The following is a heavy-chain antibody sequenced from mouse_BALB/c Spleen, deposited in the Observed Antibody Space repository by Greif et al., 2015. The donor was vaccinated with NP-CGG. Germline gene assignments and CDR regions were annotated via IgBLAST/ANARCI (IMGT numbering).Heavy chain of an antibody. CDR1: GYTFTDYV. D-gene: IGHD3-2*01. J-gene: IGHJ3*01. V-gene: IGHV1-77*01. Sequence: VKLMESGPELVKPGASVKMSCKASGYTFTDYVISWVKQRTGQGLEWIGEIYPGSGSTYYNEKFKGKATLTADKSSNTAYMQLSSLTSEDSAVYFCARDSSGTGFAYWGQGTLVTVSA. CDR3: ARDSSGTGFAY. CDR2: IYPGSGST.